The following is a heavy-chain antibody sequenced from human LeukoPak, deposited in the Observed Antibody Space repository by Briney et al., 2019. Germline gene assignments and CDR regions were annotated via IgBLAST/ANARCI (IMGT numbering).Heavy chain of an antibody. D-gene: IGHD3-10*01. Sequence: GGSLRLSCAASGFTFDIHVMTWVRQAPGKGLEWVSSISGSGSGGDTYYADSVKGRFTISRDNSNNPLYLEMNSLRVEDTAVYYCAKGGTHYYRSGQYNWFDPRGQGTLVTVSS. J-gene: IGHJ5*02. CDR1: GFTFDIHV. CDR2: ISGSGSGGDT. CDR3: AKGGTHYYRSGQYNWFDP. V-gene: IGHV3-23*01.